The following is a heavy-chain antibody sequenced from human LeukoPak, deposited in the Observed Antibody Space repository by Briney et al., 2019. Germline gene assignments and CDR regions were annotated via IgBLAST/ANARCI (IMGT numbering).Heavy chain of an antibody. CDR3: ARASGYSSGWGENYYYMDV. Sequence: GGSLRLSCAASGFTFSSYAMHWVRQAPGKGLEWVAVISYDGSNKYYADSVKGRFTISRDNSKNTLYLQTNSLRAEDTAVYYCARASGYSSGWGENYYYMDVWGKGTTVTVSS. V-gene: IGHV3-30-3*01. D-gene: IGHD6-19*01. CDR2: ISYDGSNK. CDR1: GFTFSSYA. J-gene: IGHJ6*03.